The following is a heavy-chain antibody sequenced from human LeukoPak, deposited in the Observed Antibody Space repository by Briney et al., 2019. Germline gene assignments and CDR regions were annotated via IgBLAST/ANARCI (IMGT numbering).Heavy chain of an antibody. Sequence: GGSLRLSCAASGFTFSSYSMHWVRQAPGKRLEWVAVISYDGSNKYYADSVKGRFTISRDNSKNTLYLQMNSLRAEDTAVYYCARDDYSNYVQAFDIWGQGTMVTVSS. CDR2: ISYDGSNK. D-gene: IGHD4-11*01. J-gene: IGHJ3*02. CDR1: GFTFSSYS. CDR3: ARDDYSNYVQAFDI. V-gene: IGHV3-30-3*01.